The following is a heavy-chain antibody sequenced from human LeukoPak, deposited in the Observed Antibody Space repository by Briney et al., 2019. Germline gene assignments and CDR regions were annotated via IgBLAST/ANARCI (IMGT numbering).Heavy chain of an antibody. Sequence: PGGSLRLSCAASGFRFGIYWLNWVRQAPGKGLEWVANIKGDGSEKKFMDSVKGRFTISRDNAKSSLYLQMNSLRAEDTAVYYCARGRDFFSGSYLYYFDYWGQGTLVTVSS. CDR3: ARGRDFFSGSYLYYFDY. CDR1: GFRFGIYW. D-gene: IGHD3-10*01. J-gene: IGHJ4*02. V-gene: IGHV3-7*01. CDR2: IKGDGSEK.